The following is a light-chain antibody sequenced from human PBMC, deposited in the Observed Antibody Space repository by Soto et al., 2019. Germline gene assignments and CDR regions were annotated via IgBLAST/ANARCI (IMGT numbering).Light chain of an antibody. Sequence: ENVLTQSPGTLSLCPGERATLSCRASQIVSSSYLAWYQQIPGQAPRLLIYGASSRATGIPDRFSGSGSGTDFTLTISRLEPEDFAVYYCQHYGSSSRTFGQGTKVDIK. CDR2: GAS. J-gene: IGKJ1*01. CDR3: QHYGSSSRT. CDR1: QIVSSSY. V-gene: IGKV3-20*01.